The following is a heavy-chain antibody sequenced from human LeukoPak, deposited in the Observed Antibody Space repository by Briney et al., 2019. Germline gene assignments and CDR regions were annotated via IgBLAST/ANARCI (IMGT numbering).Heavy chain of an antibody. CDR2: IYPSGGST. Sequence: ASVKVSCKASGYTFTSYYIHWVRQAPGQGLEWMGIIYPSGGSTSYAQKFQGRVTMTRDASTSTVYMELSSLRSEDTAVYYCARWGSGSYNIDYWGQGTLVTVSS. CDR1: GYTFTSYY. V-gene: IGHV1-46*01. D-gene: IGHD1-26*01. J-gene: IGHJ4*02. CDR3: ARWGSGSYNIDY.